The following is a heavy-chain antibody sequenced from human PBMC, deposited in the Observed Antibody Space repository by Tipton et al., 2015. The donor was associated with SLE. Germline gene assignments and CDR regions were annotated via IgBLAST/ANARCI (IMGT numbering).Heavy chain of an antibody. CDR1: GYSITSGYY. V-gene: IGHV4-38-2*01. CDR2: IFHSGRT. Sequence: TLSLTCEVSGYSITSGYYYGWFRRPPGKGLEWIGSIFHSGRTYHSPSLKSRVTISVDTSKNQLSLKLTSVTAADTAVYYCANLVGEGGTNWFDPWGQGILVIVSS. J-gene: IGHJ5*02. CDR3: ANLVGEGGTNWFDP. D-gene: IGHD1-26*01.